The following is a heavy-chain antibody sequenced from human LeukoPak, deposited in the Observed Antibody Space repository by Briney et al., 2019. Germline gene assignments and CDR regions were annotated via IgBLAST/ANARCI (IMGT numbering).Heavy chain of an antibody. V-gene: IGHV3-74*01. J-gene: IGHJ5*02. CDR3: ARSNWFDP. CDR2: MNGDGRTT. CDR1: GFTFSPYW. Sequence: PGGSLRLSCAASGFTFSPYWMHWVRQAPGKGLVWVSRMNGDGRTTDYADSVKGRFTISRDNAKNTLYLQMNSLRAEDTAVYYCARSNWFDPWGQGTLDTVSS.